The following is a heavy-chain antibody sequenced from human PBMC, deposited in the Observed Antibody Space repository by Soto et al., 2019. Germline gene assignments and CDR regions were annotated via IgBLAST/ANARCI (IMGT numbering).Heavy chain of an antibody. J-gene: IGHJ4*02. CDR1: GFTFSSYA. Sequence: EVQLLESGGGLVQPGGSLRLSCAASGFTFSSYAISWVRQAPGKGLEWVSAISGSGGSTYYADSVKGRFTISRDNSKNTLYLQMNSLRAEDTAVYYCAKLWVRGVNFDYWGQGTLVTVSS. D-gene: IGHD3-10*01. CDR2: ISGSGGST. V-gene: IGHV3-23*01. CDR3: AKLWVRGVNFDY.